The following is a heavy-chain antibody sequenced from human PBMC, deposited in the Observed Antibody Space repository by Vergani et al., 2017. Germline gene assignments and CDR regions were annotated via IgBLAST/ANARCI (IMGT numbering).Heavy chain of an antibody. J-gene: IGHJ6*02. CDR2: IIPIFGTA. CDR1: GGTFSSYA. V-gene: IGHV1-69*13. Sequence: QVQLVQSGAEVTKPGSSVKVSCKASGGTFSSYAISWVRQAPGQGLEWVARIIPIFGTAIYAQKFQGRVTITADESTSTAYMELSSLRSEDTAVYYCANDQFNYGSGSYYGMDVWGQGTTVTVSS. D-gene: IGHD3-10*01. CDR3: ANDQFNYGSGSYYGMDV.